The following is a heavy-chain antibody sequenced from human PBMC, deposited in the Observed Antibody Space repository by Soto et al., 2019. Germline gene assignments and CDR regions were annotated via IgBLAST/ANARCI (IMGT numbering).Heavy chain of an antibody. J-gene: IGHJ4*02. D-gene: IGHD6-13*01. CDR1: GYTFTSYG. Sequence: SVKVSYKASGYTFTSYGISWVRQAPGQGLEWMGGIIPIFGTANYAQKFQGRVTITADESTSTAYMELSSLRSEDTAVYYCARDHTSDSSSWFPLFDWGQGTLVTVSS. CDR3: ARDHTSDSSSWFPLFD. CDR2: IIPIFGTA. V-gene: IGHV1-69*13.